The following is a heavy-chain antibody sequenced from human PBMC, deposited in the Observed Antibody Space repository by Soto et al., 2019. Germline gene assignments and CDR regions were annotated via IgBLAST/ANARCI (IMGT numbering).Heavy chain of an antibody. V-gene: IGHV3-49*04. CDR3: TTIPGLLWFGELSDY. Sequence: GGSLRLSCTASGFTFGDYAISWGRQAPGKGLEWVGFIRSKAYGGTTEYAASVKGRFTISRDDSKSIAYLQMNSLKTEDTAVYYCTTIPGLLWFGELSDYWGQGTLVTVSS. CDR1: GFTFGDYA. D-gene: IGHD3-10*01. J-gene: IGHJ4*02. CDR2: IRSKAYGGTT.